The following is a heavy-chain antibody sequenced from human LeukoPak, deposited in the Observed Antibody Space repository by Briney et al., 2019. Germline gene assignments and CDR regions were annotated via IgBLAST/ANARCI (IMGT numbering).Heavy chain of an antibody. V-gene: IGHV3-21*01. Sequence: PGGSLRLSCAASGFTFSSYSMNWVRQAPGKGLEWVSSISSSSSYIYYADSVKGRFTISRDNSKNTLYLQMNSLRAEDTAVYYCAKQRSDYYDSSGSPLVPYYFDYWGQGTLVTVSS. CDR2: ISSSSSYI. CDR3: AKQRSDYYDSSGSPLVPYYFDY. J-gene: IGHJ4*02. CDR1: GFTFSSYS. D-gene: IGHD3-22*01.